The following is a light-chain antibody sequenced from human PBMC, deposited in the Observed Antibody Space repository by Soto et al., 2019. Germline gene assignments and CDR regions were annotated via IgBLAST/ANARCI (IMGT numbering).Light chain of an antibody. CDR3: QQYNHYWT. J-gene: IGKJ1*01. Sequence: DILMTQSPSTLSASVGDRVTITCRASQSISSWLAWYQQKPGKAPKVLIYDASSLESVVPSRFSGSGSGTEFSLTISSLQPDDFATYYCQQYNHYWTFGQGTRVEIK. V-gene: IGKV1-5*01. CDR1: QSISSW. CDR2: DAS.